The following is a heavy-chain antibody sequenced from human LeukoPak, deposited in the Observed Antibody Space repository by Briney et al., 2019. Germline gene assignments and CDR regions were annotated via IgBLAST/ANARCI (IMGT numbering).Heavy chain of an antibody. CDR2: IYTSGST. D-gene: IGHD5-18*01. J-gene: IGHJ6*03. CDR3: AREGCSYGRLALYYYYMDV. Sequence: SETLSLTCTVPGGSISSYYWSWIRQPAGKGLEWIGRIYTSGSTNYNPSLKSRVTMSVDTSKNQFSLKLSSVTAADTAVYYCAREGCSYGRLALYYYYMDVWGKGTTVTVSS. V-gene: IGHV4-4*07. CDR1: GGSISSYY.